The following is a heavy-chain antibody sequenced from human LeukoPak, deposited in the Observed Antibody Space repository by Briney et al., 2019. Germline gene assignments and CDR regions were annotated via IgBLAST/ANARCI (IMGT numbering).Heavy chain of an antibody. CDR2: ISGSGGST. CDR3: AKEITMVRGVKPNWFDP. Sequence: GGSLRLSCAASGFTFSSYAMSWVRQAPGKGREWVSAISGSGGSTYYADSVKGRFTISRDNSKNTLYLQMNSLRAEDTAVYYCAKEITMVRGVKPNWFDPWGQGTLVTVSS. V-gene: IGHV3-23*01. CDR1: GFTFSSYA. D-gene: IGHD3-10*01. J-gene: IGHJ5*02.